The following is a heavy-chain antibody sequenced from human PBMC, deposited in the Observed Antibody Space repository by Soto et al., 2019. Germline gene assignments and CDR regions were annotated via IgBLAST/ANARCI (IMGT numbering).Heavy chain of an antibody. CDR2: IYYSGST. J-gene: IGHJ3*02. CDR3: ARDDYGTAYAFDI. Sequence: SETLSLTCTVSGGSISSYYWSWIRQPPGKGLEWIGYIYYSGSTNYNPSLKSRVTISVDTSKNQFSLKLSSVTAADTAVYYCARDDYGTAYAFDIWGQGTMVPVSS. CDR1: GGSISSYY. D-gene: IGHD3-10*01. V-gene: IGHV4-59*01.